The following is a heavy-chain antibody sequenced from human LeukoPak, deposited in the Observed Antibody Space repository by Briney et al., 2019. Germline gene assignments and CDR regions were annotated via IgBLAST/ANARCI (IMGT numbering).Heavy chain of an antibody. V-gene: IGHV3-49*03. CDR3: SRELIPGVVVGIYDY. CDR1: GFTFGDYA. Sequence: GGSLRLSCTTSGFTFGDYAMSWFRQAPGKGLEWVGFIRRKDYGGATEYAASVKGRFTISRDDSKSIAYLQMNSLKTEDTAVYYCSRELIPGVVVGIYDYWGQGTLVTVSS. D-gene: IGHD3-22*01. CDR2: IRRKDYGGAT. J-gene: IGHJ4*02.